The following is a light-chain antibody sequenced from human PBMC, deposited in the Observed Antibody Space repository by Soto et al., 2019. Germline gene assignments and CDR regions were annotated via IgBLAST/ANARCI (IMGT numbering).Light chain of an antibody. J-gene: IGLJ1*01. Sequence: QSLLTRPSSLSGAAVQSITISCTGTSSDVGTYNSVSWYQQYPGKAPKLMIHDVSNRPSGVSNRFSGSKSGNTASLTISGLQAEDEADYYCSSYTSSSSYVFGSGTKVTVL. V-gene: IGLV2-14*01. CDR3: SSYTSSSSYV. CDR2: DVS. CDR1: SSDVGTYNS.